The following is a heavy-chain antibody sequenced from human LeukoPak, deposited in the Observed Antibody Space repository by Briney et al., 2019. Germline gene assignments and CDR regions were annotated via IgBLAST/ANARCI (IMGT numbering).Heavy chain of an antibody. CDR1: GGTFSSYA. D-gene: IGHD3-22*01. Sequence: ASVKVSCKASGGTFSSYAISWMRQAPGQGLEWMGGIIPIFGTANYAQKFQGRVTITTDESTSTAYMELSSLRSEDTAVYYCASPVDSSGYDAFDIWGQGTVVTVSS. CDR3: ASPVDSSGYDAFDI. J-gene: IGHJ3*02. V-gene: IGHV1-69*05. CDR2: IIPIFGTA.